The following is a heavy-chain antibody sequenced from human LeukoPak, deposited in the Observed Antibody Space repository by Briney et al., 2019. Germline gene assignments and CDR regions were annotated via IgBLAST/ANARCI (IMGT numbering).Heavy chain of an antibody. Sequence: GGSLRLSCAASGFTFNSCWMNWVRQAPGKGLEWVANIKQDGSEKYYVDSVKGRFTISRDNAENSLYLQMNSLRAEDTAVYYCATSRTFDYWGQGTLVTVSS. V-gene: IGHV3-7*01. J-gene: IGHJ4*02. CDR1: GFTFNSCW. CDR2: IKQDGSEK. D-gene: IGHD1-7*01. CDR3: ATSRTFDY.